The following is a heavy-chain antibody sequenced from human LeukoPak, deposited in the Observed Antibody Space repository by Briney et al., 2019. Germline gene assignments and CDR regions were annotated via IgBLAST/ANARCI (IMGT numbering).Heavy chain of an antibody. V-gene: IGHV3-30*18. D-gene: IGHD3-10*01. CDR1: GFTFSSYG. Sequence: PGGSLRLSCAASGFTFSSYGMHWVRQAPGKGLEWVAVISYDGSNKYYADSVKGRFTISRDNSKNTLYLQMNSLRAEDTAVYYCAKPRGEYYGSGSYYILDYWGQGTLVTVSS. CDR3: AKPRGEYYGSGSYYILDY. CDR2: ISYDGSNK. J-gene: IGHJ4*02.